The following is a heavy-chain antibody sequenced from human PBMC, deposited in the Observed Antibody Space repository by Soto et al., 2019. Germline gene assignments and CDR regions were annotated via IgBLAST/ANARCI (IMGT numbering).Heavy chain of an antibody. D-gene: IGHD3-16*01. CDR1: GFTFSMYW. CDR2: INGDGTDT. CDR3: AREVGRGSGSYYLDY. J-gene: IGHJ4*02. V-gene: IGHV3-74*03. Sequence: EVQLVESGGGLVQPGGSLRLSCAASGFTFSMYWMHWVRQAPGKGLLWVSRINGDGTDTTYADSVKGRFTISRDNAKKMVYLKMNGLRAEDTAVYYCAREVGRGSGSYYLDYWGQETLVTVSS.